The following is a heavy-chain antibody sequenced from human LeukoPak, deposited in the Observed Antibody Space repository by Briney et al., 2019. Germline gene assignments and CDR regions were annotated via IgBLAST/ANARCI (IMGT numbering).Heavy chain of an antibody. J-gene: IGHJ4*02. CDR2: ISSSGSTI. CDR1: GFTFSSYE. V-gene: IGHV3-48*03. Sequence: AGGSLRLSCAASGFTFSSYEMNWVRQAPGKGLGWVSYISSSGSTIYYADSVKGRFTISRDNAKNSLYLQMNSLRAEDTAVYYCASGLSYSSGWSLDYWGQGTLVTVSS. D-gene: IGHD6-19*01. CDR3: ASGLSYSSGWSLDY.